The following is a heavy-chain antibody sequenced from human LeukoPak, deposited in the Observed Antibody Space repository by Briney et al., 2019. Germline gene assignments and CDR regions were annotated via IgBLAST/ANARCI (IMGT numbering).Heavy chain of an antibody. CDR3: ARDLGTIIPAAVK. D-gene: IGHD6-13*01. CDR1: GFTFSSYS. V-gene: IGHV3-21*01. Sequence: GSLRLSCAASGFTFSSYSMNWVRQAPGKGLEWVSSISSSSSYIYYADSVKGRFTISRDNAKNSLYLQMNSLRAEDTAVYYCARDLGTIIPAAVKWGQGTLVTVSS. J-gene: IGHJ4*02. CDR2: ISSSSSYI.